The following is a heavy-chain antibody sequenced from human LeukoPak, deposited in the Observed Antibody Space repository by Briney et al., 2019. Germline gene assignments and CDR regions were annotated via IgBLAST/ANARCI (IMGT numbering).Heavy chain of an antibody. J-gene: IGHJ4*02. CDR1: GFTFSSYW. Sequence: GGSLRLSCAASGFTFSSYWMSWVRQAPGQGLEWVANINQDARETNYVDSVKGRFIIPRDNAKNSVCLQMNTLRVEDTARYYCARQWRSFDYWGQGALVTVSS. D-gene: IGHD6-19*01. V-gene: IGHV3-7*01. CDR2: INQDARET. CDR3: ARQWRSFDY.